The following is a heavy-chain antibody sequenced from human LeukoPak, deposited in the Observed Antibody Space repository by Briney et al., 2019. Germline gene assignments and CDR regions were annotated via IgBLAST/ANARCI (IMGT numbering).Heavy chain of an antibody. Sequence: GASVTVSCKASGYTFTSYDINWVRQATGQGLEWMGWMNPNSGNTGYAQKFQGRVTMTRNTSISTAYMELSSLRSEDTAVYYCARLGLVVVPAIDYWGQGTLVTVSS. D-gene: IGHD2-2*01. CDR2: MNPNSGNT. CDR1: GYTFTSYD. CDR3: ARLGLVVVPAIDY. J-gene: IGHJ4*02. V-gene: IGHV1-8*01.